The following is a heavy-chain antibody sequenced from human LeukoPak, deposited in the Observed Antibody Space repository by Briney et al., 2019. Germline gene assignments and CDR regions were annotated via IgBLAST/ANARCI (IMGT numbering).Heavy chain of an antibody. CDR1: GGSISSGSYY. Sequence: SETLSLTCTVSGGSISSGSYYWSWIRQPAGKGLEWIGRIYTSGSTNYNPSLKSRVTISVDTSKNQFSLKLSSVTAADTAVYYCARLSSDAFDIWGQGTMVTVSS. CDR3: ARLSSDAFDI. CDR2: IYTSGST. J-gene: IGHJ3*02. V-gene: IGHV4-61*02.